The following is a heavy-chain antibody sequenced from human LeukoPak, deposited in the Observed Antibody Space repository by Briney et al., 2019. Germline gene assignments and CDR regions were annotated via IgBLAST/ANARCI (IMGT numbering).Heavy chain of an antibody. J-gene: IGHJ4*02. CDR3: ARDSPGSSSWYGDIDY. V-gene: IGHV4-34*01. CDR2: INHSGST. CDR1: GGSFSGYY. Sequence: PSETLSLTCAVYGGSFSGYYWSWIRQPPGKGLEWIGEINHSGSTNYNPSLKSRVTISVDTSKNQFSLKLSSVTAADTAVYYCARDSPGSSSWYGDIDYWGQGTLVTVSS. D-gene: IGHD6-13*01.